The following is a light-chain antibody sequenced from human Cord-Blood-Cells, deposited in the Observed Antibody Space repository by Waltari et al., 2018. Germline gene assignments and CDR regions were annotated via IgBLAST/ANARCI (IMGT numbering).Light chain of an antibody. CDR1: QSVSSN. V-gene: IGKV3-15*01. CDR2: GAS. CDR3: QQYNNWPSPYT. Sequence: EIVMMQSPATRSVSLGERATLSGRTSQSVSSNLAWYQQKPGQARRLLIYGASTRATGIPARFRGSGSGTEFTLTISSLQSEDFAVYYCQQYNNWPSPYTFGQGTKLEIK. J-gene: IGKJ2*01.